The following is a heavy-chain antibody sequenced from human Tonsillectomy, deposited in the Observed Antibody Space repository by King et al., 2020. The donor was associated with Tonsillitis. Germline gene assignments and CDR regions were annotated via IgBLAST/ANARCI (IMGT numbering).Heavy chain of an antibody. CDR2: INTYNGNT. CDR3: ARKRATMIAYYFDY. Sequence: LVQSGAEVKVPGASVKVSCKASGYPFSTFGINWVRQAPGQGLEWMGWINTYNGNTDYPQKLQGRVTMTSDTSTSTAYMELRSLTSDDTAVYYCARKRATMIAYYFDYWGQGTLVTVSP. CDR1: GYPFSTFG. D-gene: IGHD3-22*01. V-gene: IGHV1-18*01. J-gene: IGHJ4*02.